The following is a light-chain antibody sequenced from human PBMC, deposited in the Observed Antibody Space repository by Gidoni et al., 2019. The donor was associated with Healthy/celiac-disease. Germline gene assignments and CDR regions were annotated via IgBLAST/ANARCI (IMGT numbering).Light chain of an antibody. Sequence: DIVMTQSPDFLAVSLGERATINCKSSQSVLYSSNNKNYLAWYQQKPGQPPKLLIYWASTRESGVPDRFSGSGSGTDVTLTISSLQAEDVAVYYCQQYYSTLPTFXXXTKVEIK. CDR2: WAS. V-gene: IGKV4-1*01. CDR3: QQYYSTLPT. J-gene: IGKJ4*01. CDR1: QSVLYSSNNKNY.